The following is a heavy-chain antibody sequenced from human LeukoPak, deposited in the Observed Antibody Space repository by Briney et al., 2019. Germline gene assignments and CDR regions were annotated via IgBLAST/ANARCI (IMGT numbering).Heavy chain of an antibody. D-gene: IGHD3-3*01. V-gene: IGHV1-69*13. CDR3: ARDHHFGVVIEGLNWFDP. J-gene: IGHJ5*02. Sequence: ASVKVSCKASGGTFSSYAISWVRQAPGQGLEWMGGIIPILGTANYAQKFQGRVTITADESTSTAYMELSSLRSEDTAVYYCARDHHFGVVIEGLNWFDPWGQGTLVAVSS. CDR1: GGTFSSYA. CDR2: IIPILGTA.